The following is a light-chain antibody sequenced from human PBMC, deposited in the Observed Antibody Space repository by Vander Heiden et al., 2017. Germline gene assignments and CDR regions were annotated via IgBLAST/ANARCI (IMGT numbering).Light chain of an antibody. CDR1: QSISSY. CDR3: QQSNSFLIT. V-gene: IGKV1-39*01. J-gene: IGKJ5*01. CDR2: AAS. Sequence: EMQLTHPPAALSASVGDRVTITCRASQSISSYLNWYQQKPGNAPKLLIYAASSMQSGVPSRFSGSGSGTDFTLTISSLQPEDFATYYCQQSNSFLITFGQGTRLEIK.